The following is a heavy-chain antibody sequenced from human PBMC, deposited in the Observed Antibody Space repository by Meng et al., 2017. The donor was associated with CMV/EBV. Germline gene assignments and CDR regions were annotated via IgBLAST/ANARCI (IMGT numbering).Heavy chain of an antibody. Sequence: GGSLRLSCAASRFTVSSYYMSGVRQAPGKGLEWVSVIYSGGSTYYADSVKGRFTISRDNSKNTLYLQMNSLRAEDTAVYYCARDGPYGDPLHYWDQGTLVTVSS. CDR1: RFTVSSYY. J-gene: IGHJ4*02. V-gene: IGHV3-66*02. CDR2: IYSGGST. CDR3: ARDGPYGDPLHY. D-gene: IGHD4-17*01.